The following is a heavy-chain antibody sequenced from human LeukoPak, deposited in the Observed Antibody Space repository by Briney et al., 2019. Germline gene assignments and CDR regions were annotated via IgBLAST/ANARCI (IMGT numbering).Heavy chain of an antibody. CDR2: IYSGGST. CDR1: GFTVSSNY. J-gene: IGHJ4*02. V-gene: IGHV3-53*01. CDR3: TTDSWEATFDY. Sequence: GGSLRLSCAASGFTVSSNYMSWVRQAPGKGLEWVSVIYSGGSTYYADSVKARFTISRDNSKNTLYLQMNSLKTEDTAVYYCTTDSWEATFDYWGQGALVTVSS. D-gene: IGHD1-26*01.